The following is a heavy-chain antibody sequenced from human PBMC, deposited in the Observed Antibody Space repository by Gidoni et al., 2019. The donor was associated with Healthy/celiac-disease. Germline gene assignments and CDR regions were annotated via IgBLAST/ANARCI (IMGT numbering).Heavy chain of an antibody. J-gene: IGHJ5*02. D-gene: IGHD6-13*01. CDR1: GFTFSSYA. Sequence: EVQLLESGGGLVQPGGSLRLSCAASGFTFSSYAMSWVRQAPGKGLEWVSAISGSGGSTYYADSVKGRFTISRDNSKNTLYLQMNSLRAEDTAVYYCAKEGGDSSSWYLTPHVNWFDPWGQGTLVTVSS. CDR2: ISGSGGST. V-gene: IGHV3-23*01. CDR3: AKEGGDSSSWYLTPHVNWFDP.